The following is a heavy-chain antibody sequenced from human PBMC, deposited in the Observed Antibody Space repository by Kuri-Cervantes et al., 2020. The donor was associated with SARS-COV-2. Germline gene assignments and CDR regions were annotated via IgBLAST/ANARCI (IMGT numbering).Heavy chain of an antibody. CDR3: ARGGERGWSYYWWFDP. J-gene: IGHJ5*02. V-gene: IGHV4-4*07. D-gene: IGHD1-26*01. Sequence: SETLSLTCTVSGGSISSYHWSWIRQPAGKGLEWIGRIYTSGSTNYNPSLKSRVTMSVDTSKNQFSLKLSSVTAADTAVYYCARGGERGWSYYWWFDPWGQGTLVTVSS. CDR1: GGSISSYH. CDR2: IYTSGST.